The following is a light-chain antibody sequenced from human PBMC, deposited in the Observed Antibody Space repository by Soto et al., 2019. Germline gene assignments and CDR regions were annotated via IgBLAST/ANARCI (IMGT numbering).Light chain of an antibody. V-gene: IGKV3-15*01. Sequence: EIVMTQSPATLPVPPGERATLSCRASQSVSSNLVGYQQKPGQAPRPLIHGASTRATGIPARFSGSGSGTVFTLPISGLHVEDFAVYFCEEYNNWPPWTFGQGTKVEI. CDR3: EEYNNWPPWT. J-gene: IGKJ1*01. CDR1: QSVSSN. CDR2: GAS.